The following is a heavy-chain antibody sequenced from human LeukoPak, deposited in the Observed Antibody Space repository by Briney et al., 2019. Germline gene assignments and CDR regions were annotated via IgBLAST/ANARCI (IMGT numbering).Heavy chain of an antibody. CDR1: GGSISSYY. CDR3: VRGGFDFWSGYYPDP. V-gene: IGHV4-4*07. D-gene: IGHD3-3*01. CDR2: VYTSGST. J-gene: IGHJ5*02. Sequence: SETLSLTCTVSGGSISSYYWSWIRQPAGKGLEWIGRVYTSGSTNYNPSLKSRVTVSVDTSKNQFSLKLTSVTAADTAVYYCVRGGFDFWSGYYPDPWGQGTLVTVSS.